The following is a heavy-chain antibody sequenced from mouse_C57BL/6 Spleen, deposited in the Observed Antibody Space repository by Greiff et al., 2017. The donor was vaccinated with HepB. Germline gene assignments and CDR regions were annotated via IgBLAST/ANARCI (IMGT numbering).Heavy chain of an antibody. CDR2: ISYSGST. CDR1: GYSITSGYD. V-gene: IGHV3-1*01. J-gene: IGHJ2*01. Sequence: EVQLQQSGPGMVKPSQSLSLTCTVTGYSITSGYDWHWIRHFPGNKLEWMGYISYSGSTNYNPSLKSRISITHDTSKNHFFLKLNSVTTEDTATYYCARGTPVSFDYWGQGTTLTVSS. D-gene: IGHD3-3*01. CDR3: ARGTPVSFDY.